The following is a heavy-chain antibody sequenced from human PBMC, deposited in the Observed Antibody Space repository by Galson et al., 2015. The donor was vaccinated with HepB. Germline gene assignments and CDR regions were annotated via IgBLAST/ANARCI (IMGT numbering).Heavy chain of an antibody. J-gene: IGHJ4*02. D-gene: IGHD3-16*02. CDR2: ISTSSTTI. CDR3: SIDIVRLGELSLYPTGSY. Sequence: SLRLSCAASGFSFRSYEMNWVRQAPGKGLEWVPYISTSSTTIYYADSVKGRFTISRDNAKNSLYLQMNSLRAEDTAVYYCSIDIVRLGELSLYPTGSYWGQGTLVTVSS. V-gene: IGHV3-48*03. CDR1: GFSFRSYE.